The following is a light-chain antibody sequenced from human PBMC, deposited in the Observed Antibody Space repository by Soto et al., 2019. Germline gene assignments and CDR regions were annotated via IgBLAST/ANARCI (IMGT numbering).Light chain of an antibody. CDR2: DAS. CDR1: QSVGSY. V-gene: IGKV3-11*01. CDR3: QQRSNWPPIT. J-gene: IGKJ5*01. Sequence: EIVLTQSPATLSLSSGERATFSCRASQSVGSYLAWYQQKPVQPPRLLIYDASNRATGIPARFSGSGSGTDFTLTISSLEPEDFAVYYCQQRSNWPPITFGQGTRLEIK.